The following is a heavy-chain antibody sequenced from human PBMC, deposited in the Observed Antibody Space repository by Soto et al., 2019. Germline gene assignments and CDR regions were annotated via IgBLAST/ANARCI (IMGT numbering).Heavy chain of an antibody. D-gene: IGHD6-19*01. CDR1: GYTFTSYG. CDR3: ASGLLLGYAVAGDIDY. Sequence: QVQLVQSGAEVKKPGASVKVSCKASGYTFTSYGISWVRQAPGQGLESMGWISGYNGNTNYAQKFQGRVTMTTDTSRSTGYREWRSVRSDATAVYYTASGLLLGYAVAGDIDYWGQGTMVTVSS. J-gene: IGHJ4*02. V-gene: IGHV1-18*01. CDR2: ISGYNGNT.